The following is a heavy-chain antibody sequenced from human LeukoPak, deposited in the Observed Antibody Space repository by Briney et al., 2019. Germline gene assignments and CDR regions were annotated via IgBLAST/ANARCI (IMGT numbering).Heavy chain of an antibody. CDR1: GFTFSNYA. V-gene: IGHV3-23*01. CDR2: ISSGGGTT. CDR3: AKAITATTGYFDY. J-gene: IGHJ4*02. Sequence: GGSLRLSCAASGFTFSNYAMTWVRQAPGKGLEWVSGISSGGGTTNHADSVKGRFTISRDNSKNTLHLQMNSLRAEDTAVYYCAKAITATTGYFDYWGQGSLVTVSS. D-gene: IGHD6-25*01.